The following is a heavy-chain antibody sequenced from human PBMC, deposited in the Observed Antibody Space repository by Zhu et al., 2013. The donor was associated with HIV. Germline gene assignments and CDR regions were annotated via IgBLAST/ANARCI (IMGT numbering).Heavy chain of an antibody. J-gene: IGHJ3*02. CDR1: GYIFTDYW. CDR3: AGEMADTKEDAFDI. Sequence: QVQLVQSGAEVKKPGASLQISCKASGYIFTDYWMHWVRQAPGRGLEWMGLLKPADGSTTYAQNFQGRVTMTRDTSTSTLYVELSGLRSEDTAVYYCAGEMADTKEDAFDIWGQGTMVTVSS. V-gene: IGHV1-46*01. D-gene: IGHD6-19*01. CDR2: LKPADGST.